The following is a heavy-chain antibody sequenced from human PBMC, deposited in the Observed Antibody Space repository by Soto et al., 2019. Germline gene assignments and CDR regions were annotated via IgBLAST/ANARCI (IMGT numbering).Heavy chain of an antibody. Sequence: QVQLQQWGAGLLKPSATLSLTCAVYGGYFSGYYWSWIRQPPGKGLEWIGEINHSGSTNYNPSLRFRVTVSVDTSKNQVSLKLSSVTAADTAVYYCARGLFLRIPMRPRNIWFDPWGQGTLVTVSS. CDR1: GGYFSGYY. CDR3: ARGLFLRIPMRPRNIWFDP. J-gene: IGHJ5*02. CDR2: INHSGST. V-gene: IGHV4-34*01. D-gene: IGHD2-2*01.